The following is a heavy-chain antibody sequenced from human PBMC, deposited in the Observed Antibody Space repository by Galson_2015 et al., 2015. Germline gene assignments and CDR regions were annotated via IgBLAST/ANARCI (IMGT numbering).Heavy chain of an antibody. Sequence: SLRLSCAASGFTFSNYAMSWVRQAPGKGLEWVSAISGAGYSTYYADSVKGRFTISRDNSKNTLYLQMNSLRAEDTATYHCAKGPDSGWYKRRFDPWGRGTLVTVSS. V-gene: IGHV3-23*01. CDR3: AKGPDSGWYKRRFDP. D-gene: IGHD6-19*01. CDR2: ISGAGYST. CDR1: GFTFSNYA. J-gene: IGHJ5*02.